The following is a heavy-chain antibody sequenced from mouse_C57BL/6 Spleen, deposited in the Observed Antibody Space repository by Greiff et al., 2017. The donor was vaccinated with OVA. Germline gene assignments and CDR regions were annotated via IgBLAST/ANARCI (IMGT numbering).Heavy chain of an antibody. CDR2: ISNGGGST. CDR3: ARHGSSPYWYFDV. V-gene: IGHV5-12*01. D-gene: IGHD1-1*01. Sequence: DVMLVESGGGLVQPGGSLKLSCAASGFTFSDYYMYWVRQTPEKRLEWVAYISNGGGSTYYPDTVKGRFTISRDNAKNTLYLQMSRLKSEDTAMYYCARHGSSPYWYFDVWGTGTTVTVSS. CDR1: GFTFSDYY. J-gene: IGHJ1*03.